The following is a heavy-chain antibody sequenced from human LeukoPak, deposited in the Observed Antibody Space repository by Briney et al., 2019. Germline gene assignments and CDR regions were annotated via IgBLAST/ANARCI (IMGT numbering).Heavy chain of an antibody. CDR1: GFTLSFYA. V-gene: IGHV3-64D*06. D-gene: IGHD3-10*01. J-gene: IGHJ4*02. Sequence: PGGSLRLSCSGSGFTLSFYAMHWVRQAPGKGLEYVSTISSNGDSAQYADSVKGRFSISRDNSKNTLYLQMSSLRAEDTAVYHCVKASRSAGSLHWGQGTLVTVSS. CDR2: ISSNGDSA. CDR3: VKASRSAGSLH.